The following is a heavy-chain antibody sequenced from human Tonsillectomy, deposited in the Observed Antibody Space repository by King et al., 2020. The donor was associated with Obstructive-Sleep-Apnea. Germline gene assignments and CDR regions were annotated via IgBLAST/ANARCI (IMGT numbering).Heavy chain of an antibody. V-gene: IGHV3-30*04. Sequence: VQLVESGGGVVQPGRSLRLSCAASGFTFSSYAMHWFRQAPGKGLEWVAVISYDGSNKYYADSVKGRFTISRDNSKNTLYLQMNSLRAEDTAVYYCVNSGERSEYYFDYWGQGTLVTVSS. CDR1: GFTFSSYA. CDR2: ISYDGSNK. J-gene: IGHJ4*02. CDR3: VNSGERSEYYFDY. D-gene: IGHD1-1*01.